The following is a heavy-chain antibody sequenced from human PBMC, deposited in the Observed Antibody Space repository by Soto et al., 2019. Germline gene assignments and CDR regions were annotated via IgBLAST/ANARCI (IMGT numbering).Heavy chain of an antibody. Sequence: GGSLRLSCAASGFTFDDYAMHWVRQAPGKGLEWVSGISWNSGSIGYADSVKGRFTISRDNAKNSLYLQMNSLRAEDTALYYCAKGTGVLPPGYFQHWGQGTLVTVSS. J-gene: IGHJ1*01. CDR1: GFTFDDYA. CDR3: AKGTGVLPPGYFQH. CDR2: ISWNSGSI. V-gene: IGHV3-9*01. D-gene: IGHD2-8*01.